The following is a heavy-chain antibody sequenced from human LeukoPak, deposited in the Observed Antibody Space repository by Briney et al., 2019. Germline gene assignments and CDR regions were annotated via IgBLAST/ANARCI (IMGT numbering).Heavy chain of an antibody. D-gene: IGHD1-26*01. CDR3: ARALSGSYHFDY. CDR1: GLTFSSYA. Sequence: GGSLRLSCAASGLTFSSYAMHWVRQAPGKGLEYVSAISSNGGSTYYANSVKGRFTISRDNSKNTLYLQMGSLRAEDMAVYYCARALSGSYHFDYWGQGTLVTVSS. CDR2: ISSNGGST. J-gene: IGHJ4*02. V-gene: IGHV3-64*01.